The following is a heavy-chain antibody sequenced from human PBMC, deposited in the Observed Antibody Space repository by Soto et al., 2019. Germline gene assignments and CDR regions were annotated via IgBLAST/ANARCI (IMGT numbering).Heavy chain of an antibody. CDR1: GFAFDTSA. D-gene: IGHD6-19*01. Sequence: GGSLRLSCAVSGFAFDTSAMSWVRQAPGKGLEWVSAISGSGGSTYYADCVKGRFTISRDNSKNTLYLQMNSLTVEDTAVYYCAKVVRSSGSYEDYWGQGSQVTVSS. CDR2: ISGSGGST. J-gene: IGHJ4*02. V-gene: IGHV3-23*01. CDR3: AKVVRSSGSYEDY.